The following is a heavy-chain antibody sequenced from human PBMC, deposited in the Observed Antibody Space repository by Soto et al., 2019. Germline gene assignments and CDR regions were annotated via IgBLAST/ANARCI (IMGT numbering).Heavy chain of an antibody. D-gene: IGHD6-13*01. V-gene: IGHV3-23*01. CDR1: GFTFSSYA. CDR3: ADSNKFGIAAAGPRYYYYGMDV. Sequence: GGSLRLSCAASGFTFSSYAMSWVRQAPGKGLEWVSAISGSGGSTYYADSVKGRFTISRDNSKNTLYLQMNSLRAEDTAVYYCADSNKFGIAAAGPRYYYYGMDVWGQGTTVTVSS. CDR2: ISGSGGST. J-gene: IGHJ6*02.